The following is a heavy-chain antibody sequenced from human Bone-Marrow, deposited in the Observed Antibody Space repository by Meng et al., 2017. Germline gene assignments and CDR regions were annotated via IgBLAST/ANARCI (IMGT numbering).Heavy chain of an antibody. CDR3: ARALSSGYVDY. Sequence: QGRLVESGGGVVQPGRSLRLSCAASGFTFSSYAMHWVRQAPGKGLEWVAVISYDGSNKYYADSVKGRFTISRDNSKNTLYLQMNSLRAEDTAVYYCARALSSGYVDYWGQGTLVTVSS. CDR1: GFTFSSYA. D-gene: IGHD3-22*01. CDR2: ISYDGSNK. J-gene: IGHJ4*02. V-gene: IGHV3-30*04.